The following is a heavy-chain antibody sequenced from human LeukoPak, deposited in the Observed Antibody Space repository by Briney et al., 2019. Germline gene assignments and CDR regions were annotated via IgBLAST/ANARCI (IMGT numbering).Heavy chain of an antibody. CDR3: ARDGYSSSWRALRAFDI. CDR1: GYTFTCYY. V-gene: IGHV1-2*02. D-gene: IGHD6-13*01. J-gene: IGHJ3*02. CDR2: INPKSGGT. Sequence: ASVKVSCKASGYTFTCYYMHWLRQAHGQGNEWMGWINPKSGGTNYAQNFQGRVTMTRDTSISTAYMELSRLRSDDTAVYYCARDGYSSSWRALRAFDIWGQGTMVTVSS.